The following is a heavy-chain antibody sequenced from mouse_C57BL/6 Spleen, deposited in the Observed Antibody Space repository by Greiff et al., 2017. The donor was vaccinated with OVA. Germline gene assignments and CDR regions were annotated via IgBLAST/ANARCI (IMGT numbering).Heavy chain of an antibody. CDR1: GYTFTSYW. Sequence: QVQLQQPGAELVKPGASVKLSCKASGYTFTSYWMHWVKQRPGQGLEWIGMIHPNSGSTNYNEKFTSKATLTVAKSSSTAYMQLSSLTSEDSAVYYCARNDITTVVAPGAMDDWGQGTSVTVSS. J-gene: IGHJ4*01. D-gene: IGHD1-1*01. V-gene: IGHV1-64*01. CDR2: IHPNSGST. CDR3: ARNDITTVVAPGAMDD.